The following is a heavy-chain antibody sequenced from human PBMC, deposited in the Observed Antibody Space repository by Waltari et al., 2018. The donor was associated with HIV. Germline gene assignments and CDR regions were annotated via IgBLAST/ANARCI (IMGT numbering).Heavy chain of an antibody. D-gene: IGHD3-22*01. J-gene: IGHJ6*02. V-gene: IGHV4-61*02. Sequence: QVQLQESGPGLVKPSQTLSLTCTVPGGSINSGSYYWNWIRQPAGKGLEWIGRHYTLGNTNYNPSLNRRVTITVDTSKNQCSLRLSSVTASDTGIYYCTRTSTGSDYYYEVDVWGQGTTVTVS. CDR2: HYTLGNT. CDR3: TRTSTGSDYYYEVDV. CDR1: GGSINSGSYY.